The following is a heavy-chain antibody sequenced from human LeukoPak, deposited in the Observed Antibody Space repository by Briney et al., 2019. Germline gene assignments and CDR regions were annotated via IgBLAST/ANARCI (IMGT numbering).Heavy chain of an antibody. Sequence: SETLSLACTVSGDSIGSYFWSWIRQPPGKGLEWIGYNSGSTNYNPSLKSRVTILLDRSKNQFSLKLSSVTAADTAIYYCARGRGYGGNYLRSFDIWGQGTMVTVSS. J-gene: IGHJ3*02. V-gene: IGHV4-59*08. CDR2: NSGST. D-gene: IGHD1-26*01. CDR3: ARGRGYGGNYLRSFDI. CDR1: GDSIGSYF.